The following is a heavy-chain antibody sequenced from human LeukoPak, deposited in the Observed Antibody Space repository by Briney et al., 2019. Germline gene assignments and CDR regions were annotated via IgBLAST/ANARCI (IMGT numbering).Heavy chain of an antibody. CDR2: INHSGST. CDR3: ARGFKRLTINWFDP. CDR1: GGSFSGYY. D-gene: IGHD5-24*01. Sequence: SETLSLTCAVYGGSFSGYYWSWIRQPPGKGLEWIGEINHSGSTNYNPSLKSRVTISVDTSKNQFSLKLSSVTAADTAVYYCARGFKRLTINWFDPWGQGTLVTASS. J-gene: IGHJ5*02. V-gene: IGHV4-34*01.